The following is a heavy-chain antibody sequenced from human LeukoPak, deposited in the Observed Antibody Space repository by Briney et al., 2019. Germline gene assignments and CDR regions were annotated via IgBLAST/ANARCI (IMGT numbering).Heavy chain of an antibody. Sequence: GGSLRLSRTASVFIVSRNLINWVRQTPGKGVEWISVIYSGGTTYYADSVKGRFTISRDNSKNTLYLQMNSLRAEDTAVYYCARDPSRSYYGLDVWGQGTTVTVSS. CDR2: IYSGGTT. CDR1: VFIVSRNL. V-gene: IGHV3-53*01. J-gene: IGHJ6*02. CDR3: ARDPSRSYYGLDV. D-gene: IGHD2-2*01.